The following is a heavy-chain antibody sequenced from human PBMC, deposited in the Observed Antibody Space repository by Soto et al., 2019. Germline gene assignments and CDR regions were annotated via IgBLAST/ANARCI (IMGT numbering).Heavy chain of an antibody. CDR1: GVSVYNYW. V-gene: IGHV3-7*01. CDR3: SRDVVAGAIAWNY. Sequence: LCSAACGVSVYNYWMTWVRQAPGKGLEWVANIKEDGSEKHYVDSVKGRFTISRDNAKNSLYPQMNSLRVEDTAVYFCSRDVVAGAIAWNYWGQGA. CDR2: IKEDGSEK. J-gene: IGHJ4*02. D-gene: IGHD6-19*01.